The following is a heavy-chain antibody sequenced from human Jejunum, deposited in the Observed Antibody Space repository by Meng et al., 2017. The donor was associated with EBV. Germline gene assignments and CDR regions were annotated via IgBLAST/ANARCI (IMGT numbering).Heavy chain of an antibody. CDR3: VRDDYGSGSYYDY. Sequence: EVQLVESGGGLVKPGGSLRLSCAASGFTFSSYSMNWVRQAPGKGLEWVSSISSSSSYIYYADSVKGRFTISRDNAKNSLYLQMNSLRAEDTAVYYCVRDDYGSGSYYDYWGQGTLVTVSS. V-gene: IGHV3-21*01. J-gene: IGHJ4*02. D-gene: IGHD3-10*01. CDR2: ISSSSSYI. CDR1: GFTFSSYS.